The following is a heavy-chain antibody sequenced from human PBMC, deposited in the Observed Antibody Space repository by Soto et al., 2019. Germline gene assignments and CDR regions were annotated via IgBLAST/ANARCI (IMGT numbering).Heavy chain of an antibody. CDR2: ISAYNGNT. V-gene: IGHV1-18*01. CDR1: GYTFTSYG. D-gene: IGHD5-12*01. CDR3: ARVQSGYDFAY. Sequence: QVQLVQSGAEVKKPGASVKVSCKASGYTFTSYGINWVRQAPGQGLEWRGWISAYNGNTHYAQKLQGRVTMTTDTSRRTAYMELRSLRSDDTAVYYCARVQSGYDFAYWGQGTLVTVSS. J-gene: IGHJ1*01.